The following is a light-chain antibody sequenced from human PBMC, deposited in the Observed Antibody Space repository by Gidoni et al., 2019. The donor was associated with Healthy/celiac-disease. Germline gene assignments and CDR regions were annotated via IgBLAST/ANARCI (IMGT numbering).Light chain of an antibody. CDR1: SSNIGAGYD. CDR3: QSYDSSLSGSV. Sequence: QSVLTQPPSVSGAPGQRVTISCTGSSSNIGAGYDVHWYQQLPGTAPKLLIYGNSTRPSGVPDRFSGSKSGTSASLAITGLQAEDEADYYCQSYDSSLSGSVFGGGPKLTVL. V-gene: IGLV1-40*01. CDR2: GNS. J-gene: IGLJ2*01.